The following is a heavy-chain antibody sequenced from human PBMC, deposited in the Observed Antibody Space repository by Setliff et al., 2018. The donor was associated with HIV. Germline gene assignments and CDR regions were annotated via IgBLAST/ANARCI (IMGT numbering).Heavy chain of an antibody. V-gene: IGHV1-18*01. D-gene: IGHD6-19*01. Sequence: GASVKVSCKASGGTFSSYAISWVRQAPGQGLEWMGWISAYNGNKNYAQKLQGRVTMTTDTSTSTAYMELRSLSSDDTAVYYCARGGVTVAGTSYYYGMDVWGQGTTVTVSS. CDR3: ARGGVTVAGTSYYYGMDV. CDR2: ISAYNGNK. J-gene: IGHJ6*02. CDR1: GGTFSSYA.